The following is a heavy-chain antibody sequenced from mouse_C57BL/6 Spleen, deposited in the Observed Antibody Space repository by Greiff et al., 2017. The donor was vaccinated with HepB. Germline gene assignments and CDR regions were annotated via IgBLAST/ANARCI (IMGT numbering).Heavy chain of an antibody. D-gene: IGHD2-1*01. CDR3: SKGNLTLYYYAMDY. CDR2: IDPNSGGT. J-gene: IGHJ4*01. Sequence: VQLQQPGAELVKPGASVKLSCKASGYTFTSYWMHWVKQRPGRGLEWIGRIDPNSGGTKYNEKFKSKATLTVDKPSSTAYMQLSSLTSEDSAVYYCSKGNLTLYYYAMDYWGQGTSLTVSS. V-gene: IGHV1-72*01. CDR1: GYTFTSYW.